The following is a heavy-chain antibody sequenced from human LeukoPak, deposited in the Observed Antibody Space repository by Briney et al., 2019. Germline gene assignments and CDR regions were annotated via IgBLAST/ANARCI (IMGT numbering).Heavy chain of an antibody. J-gene: IGHJ4*02. D-gene: IGHD3/OR15-3a*01. CDR3: ARWRDYYFDY. Sequence: GESLEISCKGSGYSFTSYWIGWVRQMPGKGLEWMGIIYPADSDTKYRPSFQGQVTISADKSISTAYLQWSSLKASDTAMYYCARWRDYYFDYWGQGTLVTVSS. CDR2: IYPADSDT. V-gene: IGHV5-51*01. CDR1: GYSFTSYW.